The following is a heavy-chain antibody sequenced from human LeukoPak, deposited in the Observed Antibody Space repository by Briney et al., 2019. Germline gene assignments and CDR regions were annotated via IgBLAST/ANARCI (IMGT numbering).Heavy chain of an antibody. J-gene: IGHJ4*02. CDR3: AGVGASLIVDY. CDR1: GGSFSGYY. D-gene: IGHD1-26*01. Sequence: PSETLSLTCAVYGGSFSGYYWSWIRQPPGKGPEWIGYIYYSGSTNYNPSLKSRVTISVDTSKNQFSLKLSSVTAADTAVYYCAGVGASLIVDYWGQGTLVTVSS. CDR2: IYYSGST. V-gene: IGHV4-59*01.